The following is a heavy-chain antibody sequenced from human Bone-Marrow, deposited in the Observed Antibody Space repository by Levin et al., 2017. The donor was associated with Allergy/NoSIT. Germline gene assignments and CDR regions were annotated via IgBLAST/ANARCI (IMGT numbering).Heavy chain of an antibody. J-gene: IGHJ3*02. CDR1: SGSVTTSSFY. V-gene: IGHV4-61*01. Sequence: RSSETLSLTCSVSSGSVTTSSFYWSWIRQPPGKGLEWMGYIYNSGSTNYNPSLKSRVSISLDTSKNQFSLNVTSVTAADTAVYYCARTTPLRSRTGSFDIWGRGTLVTVSS. CDR2: IYNSGST. D-gene: IGHD1-1*01. CDR3: ARTTPLRSRTGSFDI.